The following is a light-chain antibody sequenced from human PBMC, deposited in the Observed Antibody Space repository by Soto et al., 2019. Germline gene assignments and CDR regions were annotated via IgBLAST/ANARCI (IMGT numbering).Light chain of an antibody. V-gene: IGKV3-11*01. J-gene: IGKJ1*01. CDR1: QSVSSY. CDR2: DAS. CDR3: QQRSNWPTWT. Sequence: EIVLTQSPATLSLSPGERATLSCRASQSVSSYLAWYQQKPGQAPRLLIYDASTRATGIPARFSGSGSGTDFTLTISSLEPEDFAVYHCQQRSNWPTWTFGQGTKVDIK.